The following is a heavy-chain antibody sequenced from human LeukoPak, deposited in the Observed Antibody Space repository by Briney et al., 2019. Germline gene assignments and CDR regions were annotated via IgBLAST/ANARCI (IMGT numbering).Heavy chain of an antibody. CDR1: GGSFSGYY. V-gene: IGHV4-39*01. D-gene: IGHD3-22*01. J-gene: IGHJ5*02. Sequence: PSETLSLTCAVYGGSFSGYYWGWIRQPPGKGLEWIGSIYYSGSTYYNPSLKSRVTISVDTSKNQFSLKLSSVTAADTAVYYCARRIQNYYDSSGYYTWFDPWGQGTLVTVSS. CDR3: ARRIQNYYDSSGYYTWFDP. CDR2: IYYSGST.